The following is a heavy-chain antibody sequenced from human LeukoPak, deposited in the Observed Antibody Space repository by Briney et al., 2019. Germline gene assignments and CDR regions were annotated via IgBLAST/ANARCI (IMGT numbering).Heavy chain of an antibody. Sequence: GGSLRLSCSGSGFTFSDYFMNWVRQAPGKGLEWVSYISSSGNIYYADSVKGRFTISGDNARSSLSLQMDSLRAEDTAIYYCARESSSGSYLENWGQGTLVTVSS. CDR1: GFTFSDYF. D-gene: IGHD3-10*01. CDR2: ISSSGNI. J-gene: IGHJ4*02. V-gene: IGHV3-69-1*01. CDR3: ARESSSGSYLEN.